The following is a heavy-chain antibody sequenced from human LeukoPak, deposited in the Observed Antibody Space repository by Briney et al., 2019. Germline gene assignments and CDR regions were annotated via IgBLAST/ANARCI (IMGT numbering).Heavy chain of an antibody. V-gene: IGHV1-69*05. J-gene: IGHJ4*02. CDR3: TCGQGVVVAATPFDY. D-gene: IGHD2-15*01. CDR1: GGTFSSYA. Sequence: ASVKVSCKXSGGTFSSYAISWVRQAPGQGLEWMGRIIPIFGTANYAQKFQGRVTITTDESTSTAYMELSSLRSEDTAVYYCTCGQGVVVAATPFDYWGQGTLVTVSS. CDR2: IIPIFGTA.